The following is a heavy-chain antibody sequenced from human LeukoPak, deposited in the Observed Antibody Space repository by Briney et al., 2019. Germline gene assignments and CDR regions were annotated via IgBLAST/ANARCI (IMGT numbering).Heavy chain of an antibody. V-gene: IGHV1-46*01. J-gene: IGHJ4*02. Sequence: GASVKVSCKASGYTFTSYYMHWVRQAPGQGLEWMGIINPSGGSTSYAQKFQGRVTMTRDTSTSTVYMELSSLRSEDTAVYYCARDRLAAAGTGLCDYWGQGTLVTVSS. CDR1: GYTFTSYY. D-gene: IGHD6-13*01. CDR3: ARDRLAAAGTGLCDY. CDR2: INPSGGST.